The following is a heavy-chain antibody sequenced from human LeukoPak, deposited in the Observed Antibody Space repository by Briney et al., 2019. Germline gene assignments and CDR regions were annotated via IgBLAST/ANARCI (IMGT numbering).Heavy chain of an antibody. CDR1: GGSISSSSYY. V-gene: IGHV4-39*01. CDR3: ASPLGYCSGGSCYDY. CDR2: IYYSGST. J-gene: IGHJ4*02. D-gene: IGHD2-15*01. Sequence: KPSETLSLTCTVSGGSISSSSYYWGWIRQPPGKGLEWIGSIYYSGSTYYNPSLKSRVTISVDTSKNQFSLKLSYVTAADTAVYYCASPLGYCSGGSCYDYWGQGTLVTVSS.